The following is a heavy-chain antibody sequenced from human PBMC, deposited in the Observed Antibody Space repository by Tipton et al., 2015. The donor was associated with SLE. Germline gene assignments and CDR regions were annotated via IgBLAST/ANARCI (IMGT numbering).Heavy chain of an antibody. CDR3: ARGPGFGRSTSYFDY. D-gene: IGHD3-10*01. V-gene: IGHV4-34*01. Sequence: TLSLTCAVYGGSFSGYFWSWIRQPPGKGLEWIGEINHSGSTYFNPSLKSRVTISVDTSKNQFSLKLSSVTAADTAVYYCARGPGFGRSTSYFDYWGQGTLVTVSS. J-gene: IGHJ4*02. CDR1: GGSFSGYF. CDR2: INHSGST.